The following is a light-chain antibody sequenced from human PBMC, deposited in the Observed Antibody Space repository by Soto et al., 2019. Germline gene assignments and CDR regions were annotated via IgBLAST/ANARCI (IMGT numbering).Light chain of an antibody. CDR3: CSYAGSSTYV. J-gene: IGLJ1*01. CDR1: SSDVGSYNL. Sequence: LTQPASVSGSPGQSITISCTGTSSDVGSYNLVSWYQQHPGKAPKLMIYEGSKRPSGVSNRFSGSKSGNTASLTISGLQAEDEADYYCCSYAGSSTYVFGTGTKV. V-gene: IGLV2-23*01. CDR2: EGS.